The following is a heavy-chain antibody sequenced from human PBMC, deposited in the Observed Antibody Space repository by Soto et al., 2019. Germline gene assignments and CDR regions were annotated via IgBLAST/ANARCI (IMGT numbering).Heavy chain of an antibody. V-gene: IGHV3-23*01. CDR3: ARAPLHYGSGFFVRKVDHYDYMDX. CDR1: GFTFSSYA. Sequence: GGSLRLSCAASGFTFSSYAMSWVRQAPGKGLEWVSGISGSGGSTYYADSVKGRFTISRDNSKNTLYLQMNSLRAEDTAVYYCARAPLHYGSGFFVRKVDHYDYMDXWGRGSSVTVSS. J-gene: IGHJ6*03. D-gene: IGHD3-10*01. CDR2: ISGSGGST.